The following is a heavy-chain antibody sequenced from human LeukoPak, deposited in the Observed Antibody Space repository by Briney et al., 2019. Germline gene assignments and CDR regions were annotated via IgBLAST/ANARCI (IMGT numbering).Heavy chain of an antibody. D-gene: IGHD3-10*01. J-gene: IGHJ5*02. CDR1: GGSFSGYY. Sequence: SETLSLTCAVYGGSFSGYYWSWIRQPPGKGLEWIGEINHSGSTNYNPSLKSRVTISVDTSKNQFSLKLSSVTAADTAVYYCARVPLLWFDSNSRFDPWGQGTLVTVSS. CDR3: ARVPLLWFDSNSRFDP. V-gene: IGHV4-34*01. CDR2: INHSGST.